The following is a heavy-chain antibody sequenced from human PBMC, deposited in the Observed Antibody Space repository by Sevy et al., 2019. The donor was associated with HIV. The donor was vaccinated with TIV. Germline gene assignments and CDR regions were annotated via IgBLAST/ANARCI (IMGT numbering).Heavy chain of an antibody. V-gene: IGHV3-23*01. CDR1: GFTFSKYW. CDR2: ISGSGGTT. CDR3: AKVKVGNYYDGSGYAD. Sequence: GGSLRLSCAASGFTFSKYWMSWVRQAPGKGLEWVSFISGSGGTTYYADSVKGRFTISRDTSKNTLYLQMNSLRAEDTAVYYCAKVKVGNYYDGSGYADWGQGTLVTVSS. D-gene: IGHD3-22*01. J-gene: IGHJ4*02.